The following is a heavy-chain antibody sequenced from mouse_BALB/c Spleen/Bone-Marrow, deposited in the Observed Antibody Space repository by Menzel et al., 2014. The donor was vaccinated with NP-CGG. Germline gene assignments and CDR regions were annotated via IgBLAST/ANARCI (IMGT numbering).Heavy chain of an antibody. J-gene: IGHJ3*01. Sequence: QVQLQQSRAELVKPGASVKLSCKTSGYTFTNYYIYWVKQRPGQGLERIGEINPGNGGTNFNERFKSKATLTVDKSSTTAYILLTSLTSEDSAVYYCARGSPYWGQGTLVTVSA. CDR1: GYTFTNYY. CDR2: INPGNGGT. V-gene: IGHV1S81*02. D-gene: IGHD6-2*01. CDR3: ARGSPY.